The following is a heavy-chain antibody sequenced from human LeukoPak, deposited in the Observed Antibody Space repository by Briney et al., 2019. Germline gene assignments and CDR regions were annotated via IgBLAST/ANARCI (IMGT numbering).Heavy chain of an antibody. CDR1: GGTFSSYA. J-gene: IGHJ4*02. D-gene: IGHD3-9*01. V-gene: IGHV1-69*01. Sequence: GSSVKVSCKASGGTFSSYAISWVRQAPGQGLEWMGGIIPIFGTANCAQKFQGRVTITADESTSTAYTELSSLRSEDTAVYYCARAPLGRTGYYSRIDYWGQGTLVTVSS. CDR2: IIPIFGTA. CDR3: ARAPLGRTGYYSRIDY.